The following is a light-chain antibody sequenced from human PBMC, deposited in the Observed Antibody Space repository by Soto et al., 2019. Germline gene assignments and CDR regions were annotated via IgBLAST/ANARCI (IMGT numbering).Light chain of an antibody. V-gene: IGLV2-14*01. CDR2: DVN. Sequence: QSALTQPASVSGSPGQSITISCTGTSSDVGGYNYVSWYQQHPDRAPKLLIYDVNNRPSGVSNRFSGSKSGNTASLTISGLQAEDEADYYCCSYTGSSTYVFGTGTKLTV. CDR3: CSYTGSSTYV. J-gene: IGLJ1*01. CDR1: SSDVGGYNY.